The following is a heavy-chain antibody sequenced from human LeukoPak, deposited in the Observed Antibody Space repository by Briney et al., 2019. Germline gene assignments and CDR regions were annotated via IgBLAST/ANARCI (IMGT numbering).Heavy chain of an antibody. V-gene: IGHV4-39*01. CDR3: ARHDSSGPYNAFDI. D-gene: IGHD3-22*01. CDR1: GGSISRSSYY. J-gene: IGHJ3*02. CDR2: VYYGGNT. Sequence: SETLSLTCSVSGGSISRSSYYWGWIRQPPGKGPEWIGSVYYGGNTYYNPSLKSRVAISVDTSKNQFSLKLSSVTAAETAVYYCARHDSSGPYNAFDIWGQGTMVTVSS.